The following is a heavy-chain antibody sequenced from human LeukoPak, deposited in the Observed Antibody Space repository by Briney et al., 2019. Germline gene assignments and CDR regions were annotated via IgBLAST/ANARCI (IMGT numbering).Heavy chain of an antibody. CDR2: ISESGAGT. V-gene: IGHV3-23*01. D-gene: IGHD5-18*01. CDR1: GLTFSRYA. CDR3: AKDIAQGYTFGSIEQDY. Sequence: PGGSLRLSCAVSGLTFSRYAMSWVRQAPGKGLEWVSAISESGAGTYYADSAKGRFTISRDNSKNTLSLHMNSLRAEDTAVYYCAKDIAQGYTFGSIEQDYWGQGTLVTVSS. J-gene: IGHJ4*02.